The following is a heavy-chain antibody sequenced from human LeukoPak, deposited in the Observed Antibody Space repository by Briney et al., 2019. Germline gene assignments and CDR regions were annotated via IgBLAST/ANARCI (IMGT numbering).Heavy chain of an antibody. D-gene: IGHD1-26*01. Sequence: GGSLRLSCAASGLTFSTYGMSWVRQAPGKGLDLVSAISGSGDTTYFANSVKGRFTISRDNSKNTLYLQMNSLRAEDTAVYYCAKDRLGAMLYFDYWGQGTLVTVSS. CDR3: AKDRLGAMLYFDY. V-gene: IGHV3-23*01. J-gene: IGHJ4*02. CDR1: GLTFSTYG. CDR2: ISGSGDTT.